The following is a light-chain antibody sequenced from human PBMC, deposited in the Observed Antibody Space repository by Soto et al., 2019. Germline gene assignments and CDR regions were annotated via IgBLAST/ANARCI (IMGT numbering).Light chain of an antibody. V-gene: IGKV3-11*01. CDR1: QSVSSY. J-gene: IGKJ2*01. CDR3: QQRSNSYT. Sequence: EIVLTQSPATLSLSPGERATLSCRASQSVSSYLAWYQQKPGQAPRLLIYDASNRATGIPARFSGSGSGTDFTLTIISLEPEDFAVYYCQQRSNSYTFGQGTKLEIK. CDR2: DAS.